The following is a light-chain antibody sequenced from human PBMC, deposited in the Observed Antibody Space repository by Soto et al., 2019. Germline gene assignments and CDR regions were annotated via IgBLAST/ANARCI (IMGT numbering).Light chain of an antibody. V-gene: IGKV3-11*01. CDR3: QHYGSSPRT. CDR1: QSVSSN. CDR2: DAS. J-gene: IGKJ1*01. Sequence: ENVLTQSPATLSLSPGERATLSCRASQSVSSNLAWYQQKPGQAPRLLIYDASNRATGIPARFSGSGSGTDFTLTISSLQPEDFAVYYCQHYGSSPRTFGQGTKV.